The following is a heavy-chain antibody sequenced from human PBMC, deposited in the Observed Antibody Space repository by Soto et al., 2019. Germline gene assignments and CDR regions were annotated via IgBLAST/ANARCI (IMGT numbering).Heavy chain of an antibody. V-gene: IGHV4-59*01. J-gene: IGHJ4*02. CDR1: GGSISSYY. CDR2: IHNSGST. CDR3: ARAGYSSSWYLDY. Sequence: SETLSLTCTVSGGSISSYYWSWIRQPPGKGLEWIGYIHNSGSTNYIPSLKSRVTISIDTPKNQFSLKLSSVTAADTAVYYCARAGYSSSWYLDYWSQGSLVTVS. D-gene: IGHD6-13*01.